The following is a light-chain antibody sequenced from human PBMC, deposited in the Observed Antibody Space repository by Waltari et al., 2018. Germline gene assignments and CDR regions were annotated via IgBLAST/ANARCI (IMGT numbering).Light chain of an antibody. CDR2: GAS. Sequence: DIQMTQSPSSLSVSVGDRVTITCRASQNIGNFLNWYQQRPGKAPKRLIYGASKLQSGVPLRLSGSGSVTEFALTLNGLQPEDLGTYYCQQNHSPPPITFGPGTKVDVK. J-gene: IGKJ3*01. CDR1: QNIGNF. CDR3: QQNHSPPPIT. V-gene: IGKV1-39*01.